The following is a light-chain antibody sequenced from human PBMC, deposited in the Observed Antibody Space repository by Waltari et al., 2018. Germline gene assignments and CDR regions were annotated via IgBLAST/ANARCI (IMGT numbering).Light chain of an antibody. Sequence: EIVLTQSPATLSLSPGERATLSCRASQSVNWYLAWYQQRPGQAPRLLIYDTSNRATGIPARFSGSGSETDFTLTISSPEPEDSAVYYCQQRRNWPLTFGGGTKVEIK. J-gene: IGKJ4*01. CDR3: QQRRNWPLT. CDR2: DTS. CDR1: QSVNWY. V-gene: IGKV3-11*01.